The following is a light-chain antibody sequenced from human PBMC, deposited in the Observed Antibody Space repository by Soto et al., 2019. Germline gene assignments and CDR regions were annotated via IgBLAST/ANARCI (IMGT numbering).Light chain of an antibody. CDR1: QNIRSH. V-gene: IGKV1-39*01. J-gene: IGKJ1*01. CDR2: GAS. Sequence: DIQVTQSPPSLSASIGDRVTITCRASQNIRSHLNWYQQRPGRAPKLLISGASFLQTGVSSRFTGSGSGTDFTLTITNLQPENIATYFCQQTFSTLTWTFGRGTKVEN. CDR3: QQTFSTLTWT.